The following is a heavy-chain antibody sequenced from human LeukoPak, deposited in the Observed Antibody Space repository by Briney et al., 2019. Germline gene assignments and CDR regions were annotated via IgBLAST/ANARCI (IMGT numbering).Heavy chain of an antibody. Sequence: ASVKVSCKASGYTFTGYYMHWVRQAPGQGLEWMGWINPNSGGTNYAQKFQGRVTMTRDTSISTAYMELSRLRSDDTAVYYCARVGSSSPGGDFDYWGQGTLVTVSS. V-gene: IGHV1-2*02. D-gene: IGHD6-6*01. CDR2: INPNSGGT. CDR3: ARVGSSSPGGDFDY. CDR1: GYTFTGYY. J-gene: IGHJ4*02.